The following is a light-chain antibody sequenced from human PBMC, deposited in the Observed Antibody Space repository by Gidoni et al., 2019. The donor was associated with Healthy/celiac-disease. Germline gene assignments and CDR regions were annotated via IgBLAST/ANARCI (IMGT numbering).Light chain of an antibody. CDR3: RQYYSTLPT. CDR1: QGISNS. Sequence: DIEMTQSPSSLSASVGDRVTITCRASQGISNSSAWYQQQPGKAPKLLLYAASRLESGVPSRFSGSGSGTDYTLPISSLQPEDFATYYCRQYYSTLPTFGQGTRLEIK. CDR2: AAS. V-gene: IGKV1-NL1*01. J-gene: IGKJ5*01.